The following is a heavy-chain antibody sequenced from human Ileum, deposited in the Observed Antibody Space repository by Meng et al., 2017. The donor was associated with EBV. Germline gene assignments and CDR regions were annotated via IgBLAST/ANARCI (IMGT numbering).Heavy chain of an antibody. CDR3: ARNVPGTSAYYD. J-gene: IGHJ4*02. CDR2: IYYSGST. CDR1: GYATSSTNW. D-gene: IGHD3-22*01. Sequence: QGRLREAGPGLVKPSDTPSRTCAVSGYATSSTNWWGWIRQPPGKGLEWIGYIYYSGSTSYNPSLKSRVTMSVDTSKNQFSLNLNSVTAVDTAVYYCARNVPGTSAYYDWGQGTLVTVSS. V-gene: IGHV4-28*01.